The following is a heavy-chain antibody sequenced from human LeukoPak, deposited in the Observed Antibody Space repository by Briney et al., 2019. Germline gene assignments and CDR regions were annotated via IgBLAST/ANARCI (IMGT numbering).Heavy chain of an antibody. Sequence: GASVKVSCKASGYTFTSYGISWVRQAPGQGLEWMGWISAYNGNTNYAQKLQGRVTMTTDTFTSTAYMELRSLRSDDTAVYYCARVRVWQQLVPEDFDYWGQGTLVTVSS. CDR1: GYTFTSYG. CDR3: ARVRVWQQLVPEDFDY. J-gene: IGHJ4*02. D-gene: IGHD6-13*01. CDR2: ISAYNGNT. V-gene: IGHV1-18*01.